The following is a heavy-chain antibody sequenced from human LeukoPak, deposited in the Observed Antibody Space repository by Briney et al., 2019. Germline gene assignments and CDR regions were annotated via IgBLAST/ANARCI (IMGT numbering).Heavy chain of an antibody. CDR2: INHSGST. J-gene: IGHJ3*02. Sequence: SETLSLTCTVSGGSISSYYWSWIRQPPGKGLEWIGEINHSGSTNYNPSLKSRVTISVDTSKNQFSLKLSSVTAADTAVYYCARDGYSSGLDAFDIWGQGTMVTVSS. CDR3: ARDGYSSGLDAFDI. V-gene: IGHV4-34*01. D-gene: IGHD6-19*01. CDR1: GGSISSYY.